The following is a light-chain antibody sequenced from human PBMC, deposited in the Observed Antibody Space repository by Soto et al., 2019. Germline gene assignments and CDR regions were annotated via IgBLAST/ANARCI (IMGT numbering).Light chain of an antibody. Sequence: DIQMTQSPSSLSASVGDRVTISCRASQSIDRYLNWYQQKPGKAPKLLIYKASTLKSGVPSRFSGSGSGTEFTLTISSXQPDDFATYYCQHYNSYSEAFGQGTKVDIK. V-gene: IGKV1-5*03. CDR3: QHYNSYSEA. CDR1: QSIDRY. J-gene: IGKJ1*01. CDR2: KAS.